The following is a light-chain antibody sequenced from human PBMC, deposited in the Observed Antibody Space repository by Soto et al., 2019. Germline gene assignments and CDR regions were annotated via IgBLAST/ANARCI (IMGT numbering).Light chain of an antibody. Sequence: QPVLTQPPSASGTPGQGVTISCSGSSSNIGSNTVSWYQQFPGTAPKLLIYSNNLRPSGVSDRFSGSKSGTSASLAISGLQSEDEADYYCAAWDDSLAGYVFGTGTKLTVL. CDR1: SSNIGSNT. V-gene: IGLV1-44*01. CDR2: SNN. J-gene: IGLJ1*01. CDR3: AAWDDSLAGYV.